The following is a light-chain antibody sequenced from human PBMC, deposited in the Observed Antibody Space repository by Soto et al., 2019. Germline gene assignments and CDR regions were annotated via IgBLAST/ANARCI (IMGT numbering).Light chain of an antibody. V-gene: IGKV3-11*01. J-gene: IGKJ3*01. CDR3: QQRSIWPLT. CDR2: DAS. Sequence: EIVLTQSPATVSLSPGERATLSCRASQSVGSYLVWFQQKPGQTPRLLIYDASKRAAGIPARFSGSWSGTDFTLTISSLEPEDFAVYYCQQRSIWPLTFGPGTKVDVK. CDR1: QSVGSY.